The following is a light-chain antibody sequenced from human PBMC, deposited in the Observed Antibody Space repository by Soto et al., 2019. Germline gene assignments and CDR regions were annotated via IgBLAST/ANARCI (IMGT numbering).Light chain of an antibody. V-gene: IGKV3-20*01. CDR3: QLHGDSPPGYT. CDR1: QSISSSY. Sequence: EIVLTQSPGTLSLSPGERATLSCRASQSISSSYLAWYQQKPGQAPRLLIYGVSNRATGIPDRFSSSGSGTDFTLTISRLEPEDFAVYYCQLHGDSPPGYTFGQGTKLEIK. CDR2: GVS. J-gene: IGKJ2*01.